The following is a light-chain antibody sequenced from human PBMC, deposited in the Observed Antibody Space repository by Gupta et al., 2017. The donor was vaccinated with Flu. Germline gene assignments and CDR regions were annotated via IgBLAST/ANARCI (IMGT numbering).Light chain of an antibody. Sequence: VKITCTRSSGDRTSAVEWHQQPPEKGPRCLMRVNRDGSHTKGDGTPDRFSGSSSGTDRDLTISSLQAEDEDDYYCQTWGTGIWVFGGGTKLTVL. V-gene: IGLV4-69*01. CDR2: VNRDGSH. CDR3: QTWGTGIWV. CDR1: SGDRTSA. J-gene: IGLJ3*02.